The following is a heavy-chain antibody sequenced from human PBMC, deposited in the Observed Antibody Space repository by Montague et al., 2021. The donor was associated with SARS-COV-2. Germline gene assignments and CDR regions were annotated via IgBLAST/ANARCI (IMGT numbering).Heavy chain of an antibody. V-gene: IGHV4-39*01. J-gene: IGHJ4*02. Sequence: SETLSLTCTVSGGSISSSNYYWGWIRQPPGKGLEWIGSIYYSGTTYYNPSLQSRVTISVDTSKKQFSLKLSSVTAADTAVYYCARETYTSGWCQQFDYWGQGTLVTVSS. CDR1: GGSISSSNYY. D-gene: IGHD6-19*01. CDR3: ARETYTSGWCQQFDY. CDR2: IYYSGTT.